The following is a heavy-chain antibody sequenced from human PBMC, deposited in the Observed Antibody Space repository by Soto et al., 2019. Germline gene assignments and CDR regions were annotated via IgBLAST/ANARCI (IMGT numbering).Heavy chain of an antibody. CDR1: GFTFSNYW. J-gene: IGHJ6*02. V-gene: IGHV3-74*03. CDR3: ARGGLQHALDV. CDR2: VNSDGTDT. Sequence: EVQLVESGGGLVQPGGSLRLSCAASGFTFSNYWMYWVRQAPGKGLVWVSRVNSDGTDTTHAASVKGRFTISRDNAENTLYLQMNSLRAEDTAVYYCARGGLQHALDVWGQGSRVTVSS. D-gene: IGHD6-13*01.